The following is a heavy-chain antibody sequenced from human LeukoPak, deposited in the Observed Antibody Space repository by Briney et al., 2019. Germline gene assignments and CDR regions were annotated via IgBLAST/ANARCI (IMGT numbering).Heavy chain of an antibody. V-gene: IGHV4-4*02. CDR2: IYHSGST. CDR3: ARRTAYCSSTSCYLYAFDI. D-gene: IGHD2-2*01. J-gene: IGHJ3*02. Sequence: SGTLSLTCAVSGGPISSSNWWSWVRQPPGKGLEWIGEIYHSGSTNYNPSLKSRVTISVDASKNQFSLKLSSVTAADTAVYYCARRTAYCSSTSCYLYAFDIWGQGTMVTVSS. CDR1: GGPISSSNW.